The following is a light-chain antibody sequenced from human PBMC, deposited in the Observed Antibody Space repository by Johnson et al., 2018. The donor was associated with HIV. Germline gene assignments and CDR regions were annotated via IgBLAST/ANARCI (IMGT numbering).Light chain of an antibody. J-gene: IGLJ1*01. CDR3: GTWDSSLSAGGANYV. CDR2: DNN. V-gene: IGLV1-51*01. Sequence: QPVLTQPPSVSAAPGQKVTISCSGSSSNIGNNYVSWYQQLPGTAPKLLIYDNNMRPSGIPDRFSGSKSGTSATLGITGLQTGDEADYYCGTWDSSLSAGGANYVFGTGTKVTVL. CDR1: SSNIGNNY.